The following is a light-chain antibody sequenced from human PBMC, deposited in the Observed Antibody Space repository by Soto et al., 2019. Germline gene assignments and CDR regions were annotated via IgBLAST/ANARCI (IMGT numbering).Light chain of an antibody. CDR1: QSVSSSY. V-gene: IGKV3-20*01. J-gene: IGKJ1*01. CDR2: GAS. Sequence: EVVLTQSPGTLSLSPGERATLSCRASQSVSSSYLAWYQQKPGQAPRLLIYGASSRATGIPDRFSGSGSGTDFTLTISRLETKDYAVYDCQQYGSSQTFGQGTRWIS. CDR3: QQYGSSQT.